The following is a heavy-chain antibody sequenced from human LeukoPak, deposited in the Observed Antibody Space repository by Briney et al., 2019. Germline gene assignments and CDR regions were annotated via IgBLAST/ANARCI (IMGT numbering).Heavy chain of an antibody. CDR1: GFTFSNYG. CDR2: IWYDGSNK. V-gene: IGHV3-33*01. Sequence: PGGSLRLSCAASGFTFSNYGMHWVRQAPGKGLEWVAVIWYDGSNKYYADSVKGRFTISRDKSKNTLYLQMNSLRAEDTAVYYCARDLGYGGSLDYWGQGTLVTVSS. D-gene: IGHD4-23*01. J-gene: IGHJ4*02. CDR3: ARDLGYGGSLDY.